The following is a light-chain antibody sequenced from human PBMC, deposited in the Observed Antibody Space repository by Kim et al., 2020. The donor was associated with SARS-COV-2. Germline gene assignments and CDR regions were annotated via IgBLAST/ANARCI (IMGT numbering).Light chain of an antibody. Sequence: SYELTQPPSVSVAPGKTARITCGGNNIGSKSVHWYQQKPGQAPVLVIYYDRDRPSGIPERFSGSNSGNTATLTISRVEAGDEADYYCQVYPGFGGGTQLTVL. CDR3: QVYPG. J-gene: IGLJ3*02. V-gene: IGLV3-21*01. CDR2: YDR. CDR1: NIGSKS.